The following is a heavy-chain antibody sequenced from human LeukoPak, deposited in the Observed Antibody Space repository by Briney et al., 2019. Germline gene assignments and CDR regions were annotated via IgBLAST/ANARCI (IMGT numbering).Heavy chain of an antibody. V-gene: IGHV3-30*04. CDR1: GFTFSSDA. CDR2: ISYDGSNR. D-gene: IGHD6-13*01. Sequence: GGSLRLSCAASGFTFSSDAIHWVRRAPGKGLEWVAVISYDGSNRYYADSVKGRFTISRDNSKNTLYLQMNSLRADDTAVYYCARGRFRTPAADYFDYWGQGTLVTVSS. CDR3: ARGRFRTPAADYFDY. J-gene: IGHJ4*02.